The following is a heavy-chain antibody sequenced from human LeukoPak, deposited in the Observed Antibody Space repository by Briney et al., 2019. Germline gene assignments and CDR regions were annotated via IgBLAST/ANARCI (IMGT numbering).Heavy chain of an antibody. CDR2: IKQDGSEK. V-gene: IGHV3-7*01. Sequence: GGSLRLSCAASGFTFSNYWMTWVRQAPGKGLEWVANIKQDGSEKYYVDSVKGRFTISRDNAKNSLYLQMNSLRAEDTAVYYCARDGSPYYYGSGRVFDYWGQGTLVTVSS. D-gene: IGHD3-10*01. J-gene: IGHJ4*02. CDR1: GFTFSNYW. CDR3: ARDGSPYYYGSGRVFDY.